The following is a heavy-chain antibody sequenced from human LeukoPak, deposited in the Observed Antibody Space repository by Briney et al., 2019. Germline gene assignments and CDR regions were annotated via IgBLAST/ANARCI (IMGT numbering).Heavy chain of an antibody. Sequence: GGSLRLSCAASGFTFSSYEMNWVRQAPGKGLEWVSYISSSGSTINYADSVKGRFTISRDNAKNSLYLQMNSLRAEDTAVYYCARVMQGAAAGSPYFDYWGQGTLVTVSS. CDR1: GFTFSSYE. J-gene: IGHJ4*02. CDR3: ARVMQGAAAGSPYFDY. V-gene: IGHV3-48*03. D-gene: IGHD6-13*01. CDR2: ISSSGSTI.